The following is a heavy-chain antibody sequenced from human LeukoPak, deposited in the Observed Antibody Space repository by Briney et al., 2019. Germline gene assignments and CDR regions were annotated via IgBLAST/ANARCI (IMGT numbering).Heavy chain of an antibody. CDR1: GFTFSSHD. CDR3: ARATDYGIDY. Sequence: PGGSLRLSCAASGFTFSSHDMHWVRQATGKGLEWVSAIGTAGDTYYPGSVKGRFTISRENVKNSLYLQMNSLRAGDTAVYYCARATDYGIDYWGQGTLVTVSS. D-gene: IGHD4-17*01. CDR2: IGTAGDT. V-gene: IGHV3-13*01. J-gene: IGHJ4*02.